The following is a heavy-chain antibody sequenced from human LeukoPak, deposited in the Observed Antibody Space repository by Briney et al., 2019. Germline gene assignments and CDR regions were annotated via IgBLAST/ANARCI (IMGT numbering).Heavy chain of an antibody. J-gene: IGHJ4*02. CDR2: INDGGST. Sequence: SETLSLTCAVYGWSFSNYYWSWIRQPPGKGREWIGEINDGGSTHYNPSLKSRVTMSVDTSNHQFSLKLNSMSAADTAVYYCAKGHSASNYAYFDSWGQGTLVTVSS. CDR3: AKGHSASNYAYFDS. V-gene: IGHV4-34*01. CDR1: GWSFSNYY. D-gene: IGHD1-26*01.